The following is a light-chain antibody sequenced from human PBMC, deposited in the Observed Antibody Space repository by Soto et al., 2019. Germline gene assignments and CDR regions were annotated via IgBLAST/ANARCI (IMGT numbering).Light chain of an antibody. CDR3: QQSYSTLPIT. Sequence: EIVLTQSPATLSLSLGERATLSCRASQSIGSYLAWYQHKLGQPPRLLIYDASNRATGIPVRFSGSGYGTDFTLTISSLQPEDFATYYCQQSYSTLPITFGQGTRLEIK. CDR1: QSIGSY. V-gene: IGKV3-11*01. CDR2: DAS. J-gene: IGKJ5*01.